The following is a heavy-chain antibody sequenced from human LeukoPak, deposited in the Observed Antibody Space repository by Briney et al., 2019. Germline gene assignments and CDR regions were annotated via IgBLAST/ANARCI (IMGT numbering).Heavy chain of an antibody. Sequence: GESLRLSCAASGFPFSGYSMDWVRQAPGKGLEWVSSITTGNDKFYADSVKGRFTISRDDAKNSLYLQMNSLRVEDTALYYCARDPGDHDYWGQGILVTVSS. CDR1: GFPFSGYS. CDR2: ITTGNDK. V-gene: IGHV3-21*01. D-gene: IGHD3-10*01. CDR3: ARDPGDHDY. J-gene: IGHJ4*02.